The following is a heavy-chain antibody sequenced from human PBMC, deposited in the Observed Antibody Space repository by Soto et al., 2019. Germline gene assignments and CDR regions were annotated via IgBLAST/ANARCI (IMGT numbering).Heavy chain of an antibody. CDR2: IFSDNER. J-gene: IGHJ6*02. CDR1: SFSLTTGKMG. CDR3: ARMNVDSYQFYYAMDV. V-gene: IGHV2-26*01. Sequence: QVTLKESGPALVKPTETLTLTCTVSSFSLTTGKMGVSWIRQPPGKALEWLAHIFSDNERSYSTSLQGRLTISKDTSGSQVVLSMTNVDPVDTATYYCARMNVDSYQFYYAMDVWGQGTTVTVSS. D-gene: IGHD4-17*01.